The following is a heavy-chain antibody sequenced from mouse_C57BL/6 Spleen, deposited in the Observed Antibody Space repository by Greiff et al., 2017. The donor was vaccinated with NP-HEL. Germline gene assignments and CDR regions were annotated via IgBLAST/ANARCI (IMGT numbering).Heavy chain of an antibody. CDR1: GFTFSDAW. CDR2: IRNKANNHAT. D-gene: IGHD1-1*01. J-gene: IGHJ2*01. Sequence: EVQLQQSGGGLVQPGGSMKLSCAASGFTFSDAWMDWVRQSPEKGLEWVAEIRNKANNHATYYAESVKGRFTISRDDSKSSVYLQMNSLRAEDTGIYYCTSTVVAEYYFDYWGQGTTLTVSS. V-gene: IGHV6-6*01. CDR3: TSTVVAEYYFDY.